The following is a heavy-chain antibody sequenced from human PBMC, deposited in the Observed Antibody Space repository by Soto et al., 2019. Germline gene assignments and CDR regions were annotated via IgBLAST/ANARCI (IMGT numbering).Heavy chain of an antibody. CDR2: VSAYNRNT. D-gene: IGHD3-22*01. J-gene: IGHJ5*02. Sequence: ASVKVYCKTFGYTFRNYGITWMRQAPGQGLEWVGWVSAYNRNTNYAQKFQGWVTMTRDTSISTAYMELSRLRSDDTAVYYCARDLSYYDSSGSPYNWFDPWGQGTLVTVSS. CDR3: ARDLSYYDSSGSPYNWFDP. CDR1: GYTFRNYG. V-gene: IGHV1-18*01.